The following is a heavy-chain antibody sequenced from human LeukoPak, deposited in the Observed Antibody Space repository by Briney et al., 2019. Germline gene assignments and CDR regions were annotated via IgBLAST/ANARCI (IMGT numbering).Heavy chain of an antibody. D-gene: IGHD5-12*01. CDR2: IYPGDSDT. Sequence: GESLKISCKGSGYSFSIYSIGWVRQMPGKGLEWMGIIYPGDSDTRYSPSFQGQVTISADKSISTAYLQWSSLKASDTAMYYCARHRLSSYTYMDVWGKGTTVTISS. CDR1: GYSFSIYS. CDR3: ARHRLSSYTYMDV. V-gene: IGHV5-51*01. J-gene: IGHJ6*03.